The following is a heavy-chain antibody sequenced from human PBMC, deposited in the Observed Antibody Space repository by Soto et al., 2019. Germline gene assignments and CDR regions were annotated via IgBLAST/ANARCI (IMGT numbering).Heavy chain of an antibody. CDR3: ARGPYCSGGSCYSAVGPYFDY. V-gene: IGHV3-74*01. CDR2: INSDGSST. D-gene: IGHD2-15*01. CDR1: GFTFSSYW. Sequence: GGSLRLSCAASGFTFSSYWMHWVRQAPGKGLVWVSHINSDGSSTSYADSVKGRFTISRDNAKNTLYLQMNSLRAEDTAVYYCARGPYCSGGSCYSAVGPYFDYWGQGTLVTVSS. J-gene: IGHJ4*02.